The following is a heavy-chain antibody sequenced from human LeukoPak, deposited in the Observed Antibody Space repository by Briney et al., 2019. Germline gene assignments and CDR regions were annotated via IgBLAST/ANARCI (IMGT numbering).Heavy chain of an antibody. Sequence: PGGSLRLSCVASGFTVSSNYMSWVRQAPGKGLEWVSVIYSGGSTYYADSVKGRFTISRDNSKNTLYLQMNSLRAEDTAVYYCARDRPSDYYYGMDVWGQGTTVTVSS. J-gene: IGHJ6*02. V-gene: IGHV3-66*01. CDR1: GFTVSSNY. CDR3: ARDRPSDYYYGMDV. CDR2: IYSGGST.